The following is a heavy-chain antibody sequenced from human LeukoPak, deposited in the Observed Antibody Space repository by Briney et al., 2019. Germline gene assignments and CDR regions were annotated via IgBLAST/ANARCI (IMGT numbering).Heavy chain of an antibody. V-gene: IGHV4-59*01. D-gene: IGHD5-24*01. Sequence: SETLSLTCTVSGGSISSYYWSWIRQPPGKGLEWIGSIYYSGSTYYNPSLKSRVTISVDTSKNQFSLKLSSVTAADTAVYYCARGEMATIEDAFDIWGQGTMVTVSS. CDR1: GGSISSYY. CDR2: IYYSGST. J-gene: IGHJ3*02. CDR3: ARGEMATIEDAFDI.